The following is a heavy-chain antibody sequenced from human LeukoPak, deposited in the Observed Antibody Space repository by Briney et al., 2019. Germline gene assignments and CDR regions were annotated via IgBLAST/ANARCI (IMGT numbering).Heavy chain of an antibody. D-gene: IGHD2-2*01. J-gene: IGHJ6*03. CDR2: IVVGSGNT. CDR1: GFTFTSSA. CDR3: AAAYCSSTSCCPPGPMDV. V-gene: IGHV1-58*01. Sequence: SVKVSCKASGFTFTSSAVQWVRQARGQRLEWIGWIVVGSGNTNYAQKFQERVTITRDMSTSTAYMELSSLRSEDTAVYYCAAAYCSSTSCCPPGPMDVWGKGTTVTVSS.